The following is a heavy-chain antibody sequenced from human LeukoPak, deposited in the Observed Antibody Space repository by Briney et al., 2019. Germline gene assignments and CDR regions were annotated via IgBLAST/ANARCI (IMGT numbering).Heavy chain of an antibody. CDR3: ARGGYSGSYLTAFDI. J-gene: IGHJ3*02. CDR1: GGSISSSGYY. V-gene: IGHV4-39*07. D-gene: IGHD1-26*01. CDR2: IYYSGST. Sequence: PSETLSLTCTVSGGSISSSGYYWGWIRQPPGKGLEWIGSIYYSGSTYYNPSLKSRVTISVDTSKNQFSLKLSSVTAADTAVYYCARGGYSGSYLTAFDIWGQGTMVTVSS.